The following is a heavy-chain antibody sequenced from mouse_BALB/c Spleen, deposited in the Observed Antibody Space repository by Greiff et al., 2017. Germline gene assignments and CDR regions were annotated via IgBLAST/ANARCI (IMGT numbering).Heavy chain of an antibody. CDR3: ARGYDVGAMDY. J-gene: IGHJ4*01. Sequence: QVTLKVSGPGILQPSQTLSLTCSFSGFSLSTSGMGVGWIRQPSGKGLEWLAHIWWDDDKYYNTALKSGLTISKDTSKNQVFLKIASVDTADTATYYCARGYDVGAMDYWGQGTSVTVSS. CDR1: GFSLSTSGMG. CDR2: IWWDDDK. D-gene: IGHD2-14*01. V-gene: IGHV8-8*01.